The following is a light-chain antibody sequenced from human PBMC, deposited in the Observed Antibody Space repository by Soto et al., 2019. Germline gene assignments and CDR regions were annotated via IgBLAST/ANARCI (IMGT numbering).Light chain of an antibody. CDR2: GAS. CDR1: QSLTSGS. V-gene: IGKV3-20*01. Sequence: EIVLTQSPGTLSLSPGERATLSCRASQSLTSGSLAWYQQRPGQPPRLLMYGASTRATGIPDRFSGSGSGTDFTLTIDTLEPEDFAVYFCQQYGRSPRTFGQGTKVDIK. CDR3: QQYGRSPRT. J-gene: IGKJ1*01.